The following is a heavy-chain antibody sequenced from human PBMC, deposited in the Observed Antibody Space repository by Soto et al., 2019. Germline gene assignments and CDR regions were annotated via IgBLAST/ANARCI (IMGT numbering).Heavy chain of an antibody. D-gene: IGHD5-18*01. CDR3: AKDKTAMEGYNWFDP. V-gene: IGHV3-23*01. CDR2: ISGSGGST. CDR1: VFTCSSYA. Sequence: GPLRLSGAASVFTCSSYAMSWVRQAPGKGLEWVSAISGSGGSTYYADSVKGRFTISRDNSKNTLYLQMNSLRAEDTAVYYCAKDKTAMEGYNWFDPWGQGTLVTVSS. J-gene: IGHJ5*02.